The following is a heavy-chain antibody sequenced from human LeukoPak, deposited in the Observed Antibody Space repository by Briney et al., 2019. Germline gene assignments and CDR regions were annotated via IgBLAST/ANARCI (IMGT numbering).Heavy chain of an antibody. CDR3: ATDRERDPSVYYLV. J-gene: IGHJ4*02. CDR1: GFTSTDYA. V-gene: IGHV3-23*01. Sequence: GGSLRLSCAASGFTSTDYAMSWVSQAPEKGLEWISTISDNGGETYYADSVKGRFAISRDNSKNTLFLQMNSLRAEDSAVYYCATDRERDPSVYYLVGGQGTLITVSS. D-gene: IGHD5/OR15-5a*01. CDR2: ISDNGGET.